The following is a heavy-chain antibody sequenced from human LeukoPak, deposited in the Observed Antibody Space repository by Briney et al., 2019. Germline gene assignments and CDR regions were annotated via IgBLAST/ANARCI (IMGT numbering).Heavy chain of an antibody. CDR1: GFTFSIYE. CDR3: AKEPGSYRRYFDY. CDR2: ISSTGSTI. Sequence: GGSLRLSCAASGFTFSIYEMNWVRQAPGKGLEWISYISSTGSTIYYADSVKGRFTISRDNSKNTLYLQMNSLRAEDTAVYYCAKEPGSYRRYFDYWGQGTLVTVSS. D-gene: IGHD4-11*01. J-gene: IGHJ4*02. V-gene: IGHV3-48*03.